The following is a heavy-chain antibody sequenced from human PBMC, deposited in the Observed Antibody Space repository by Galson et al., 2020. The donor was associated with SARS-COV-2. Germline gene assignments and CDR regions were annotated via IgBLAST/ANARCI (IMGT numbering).Heavy chain of an antibody. CDR1: GFTFSSYA. D-gene: IGHD3-22*01. V-gene: IGHV3-23*01. CDR2: ISGSGGST. J-gene: IGHJ4*02. CDR3: AKLVTYYYDSSGYLIY. Sequence: GESLKISCAASGFTFSSYAMSWVRQAPGKGLEWVSAISGSGGSTYYADSVKGRFTIPRDNSKNTLYLQMNSLRAEDTAGYYCAKLVTYYYDSSGYLIYWGQGTLVTVSS.